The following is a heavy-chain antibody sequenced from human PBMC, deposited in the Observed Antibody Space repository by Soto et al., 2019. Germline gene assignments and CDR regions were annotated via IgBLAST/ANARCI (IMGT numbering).Heavy chain of an antibody. CDR3: ARVTADDNGDYVKLPKLDY. CDR1: GGSISSGDYY. CDR2: IYYSGST. J-gene: IGHJ4*02. Sequence: QVQLQESGPGLVKPSQTLSLTCTVSGGSISSGDYYWSWIRQPPGKGLEWIGYIYYSGSTYYNPSLKSRVTISVDTSKNQFSLKLSSVTAADTAVYYCARVTADDNGDYVKLPKLDYWGQGTLVTVSS. D-gene: IGHD4-17*01. V-gene: IGHV4-30-4*01.